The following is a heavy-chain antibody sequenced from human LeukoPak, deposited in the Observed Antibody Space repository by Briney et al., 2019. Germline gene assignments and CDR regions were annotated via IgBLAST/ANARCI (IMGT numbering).Heavy chain of an antibody. D-gene: IGHD5-24*01. J-gene: IGHJ4*02. CDR2: IYYSGST. Sequence: PSETLSLTCTVSGGSISSYYWSWIRQPPGKGLEWIGYIYYSGSTNYNPSLKSRVTISVDTSKNQFSLKLSSVTAADTAVYYCARVRGGDGYNFDYWGQGTLVTVSS. V-gene: IGHV4-59*01. CDR3: ARVRGGDGYNFDY. CDR1: GGSISSYY.